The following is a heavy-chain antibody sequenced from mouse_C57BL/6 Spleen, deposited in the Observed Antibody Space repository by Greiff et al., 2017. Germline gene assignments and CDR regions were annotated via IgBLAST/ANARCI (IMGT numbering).Heavy chain of an antibody. CDR2: ISSGRSTI. D-gene: IGHD1-1*01. V-gene: IGHV5-17*01. Sequence: EVKLMESGGGLVKPGGSLKLSCAASGFTFSDYGMHWVRQAPEKGLEWVAYISSGRSTIYYADTVKGRFTISRDNAKNTLFLQMTSLRSEDTAMYYCARYPRLYPTMGYWGQGTSVTFSS. CDR1: GFTFSDYG. CDR3: ARYPRLYPTMGY. J-gene: IGHJ4*01.